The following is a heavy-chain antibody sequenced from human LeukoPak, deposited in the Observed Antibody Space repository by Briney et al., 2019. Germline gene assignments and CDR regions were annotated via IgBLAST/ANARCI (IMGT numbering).Heavy chain of an antibody. CDR3: AKVNFKYDSSGSALDY. J-gene: IGHJ4*02. D-gene: IGHD3-22*01. CDR1: GFTFSSYA. CDR2: ISYDGSNK. Sequence: GGSLRLSCAASGFTFSSYAVHWVRQAPGKGLEWVAVISYDGSNKYYADSVKGRFTISRDNSKNTLYLQMNSLRAEDTAVYYCAKVNFKYDSSGSALDYWGQGTLVTVSS. V-gene: IGHV3-30-3*01.